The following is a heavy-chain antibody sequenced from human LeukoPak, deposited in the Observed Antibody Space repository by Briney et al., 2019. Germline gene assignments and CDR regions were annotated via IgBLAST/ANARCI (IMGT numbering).Heavy chain of an antibody. CDR3: AKGGCGGDCFYYYYGMDV. CDR1: GFTFSSYA. V-gene: IGHV3-23*01. CDR2: ISGSGGST. J-gene: IGHJ6*02. Sequence: GGSLRLSCAASGFTFSSYAMSWVRQAPGKGLEWVSAISGSGGSTYYADSVKGRFTISRDNSKNTLYLQMNSLRAEDMAVYYCAKGGCGGDCFYYYYGMDVWGQGTTVTVSS. D-gene: IGHD2-21*02.